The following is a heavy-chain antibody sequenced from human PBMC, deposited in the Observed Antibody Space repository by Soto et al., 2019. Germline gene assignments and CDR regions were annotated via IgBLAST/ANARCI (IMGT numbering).Heavy chain of an antibody. V-gene: IGHV4-59*01. D-gene: IGHD2-15*01. Sequence: TSETLSLTCTVSGGSIISGYWSWIRQPPGKGLEWIGYISYSGNTNYNPSLKSRVTMSVDTPKNQFSLRLSSVTTADTAVYYCAGLRGYAGSPIDYWGQGILVTVSS. CDR3: AGLRGYAGSPIDY. CDR1: GGSIISGY. J-gene: IGHJ4*02. CDR2: ISYSGNT.